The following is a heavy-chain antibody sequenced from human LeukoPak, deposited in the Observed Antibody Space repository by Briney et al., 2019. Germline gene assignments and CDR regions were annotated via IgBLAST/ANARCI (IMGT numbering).Heavy chain of an antibody. CDR3: AREKEGYCSRTSCYLDYYYYYMDV. J-gene: IGHJ6*03. V-gene: IGHV3-7*01. Sequence: PGGSLRLSCAASGFTFSRYWMTWVRQAPGKGLEWVANIKQDGSEKYYVDSVKGRFTISRDNAKNSLYQQMNSLRAEDTAVYYCAREKEGYCSRTSCYLDYYYYYMDVWGKGTTVTISS. D-gene: IGHD2-2*01. CDR1: GFTFSRYW. CDR2: IKQDGSEK.